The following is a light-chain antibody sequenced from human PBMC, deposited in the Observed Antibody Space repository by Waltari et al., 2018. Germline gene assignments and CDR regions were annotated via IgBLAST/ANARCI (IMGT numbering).Light chain of an antibody. J-gene: IGLJ3*02. CDR2: DFT. CDR1: RTYVCDDNY. V-gene: IGLV2-11*01. Sequence: QAALTQPRPVSGSPGQSVTLSCTGTRTYVCDDNYVSWYQQYPGKAPKLFIYDFTKRPSGVPDRFSASKSGNTASLTISGLQAEDEADYYCCSFAGSYTWVFGGGTKLTVL. CDR3: CSFAGSYTWV.